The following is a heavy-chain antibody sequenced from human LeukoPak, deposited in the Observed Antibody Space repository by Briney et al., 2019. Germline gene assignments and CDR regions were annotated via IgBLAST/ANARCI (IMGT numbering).Heavy chain of an antibody. D-gene: IGHD5-12*01. CDR2: INPAGSET. J-gene: IGHJ4*02. V-gene: IGHV3-7*01. Sequence: PGGSLRLSCAAAGFSFNAYWMAWVRQAPGTRLEWVANINPAGSETFHVDPVTGRLCISRDPAKNLVYMQMNRLRAKDTAVYYCATFGLVAALDLWGQGTLVTVSS. CDR1: GFSFNAYW. CDR3: ATFGLVAALDL.